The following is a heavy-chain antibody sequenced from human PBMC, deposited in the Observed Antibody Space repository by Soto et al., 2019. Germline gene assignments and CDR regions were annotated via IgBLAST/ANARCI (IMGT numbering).Heavy chain of an antibody. D-gene: IGHD3-16*02. CDR1: GFTFSKYA. Sequence: EVQLLESGGGLVQPGGSLRLSCVASGFTFSKYAVSWVREAPGKGLEWVSAIGGSGAATYYADSVKGRFTIARDNSKNALYLQMNRLREEHTAVYYCAIGFGGVIVVAAYFEYWGQGTLVTVSS. V-gene: IGHV3-23*01. J-gene: IGHJ4*02. CDR3: AIGFGGVIVVAAYFEY. CDR2: IGGSGAAT.